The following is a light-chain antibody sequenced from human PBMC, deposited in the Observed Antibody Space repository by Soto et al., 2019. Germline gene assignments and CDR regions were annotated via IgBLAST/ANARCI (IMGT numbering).Light chain of an antibody. CDR3: CSYAGSYTLL. Sequence: QSALTQPRSVSASPGQSVTISCTGTSSNVGGYNYVSWYQQNPGKAPKLMIYDASKRPPGVPDRFSGSKSGNAAFLTISGLQVEDEADYYCCSYAGSYTLLFGGGTKVTVL. CDR1: SSNVGGYNY. V-gene: IGLV2-11*01. J-gene: IGLJ3*02. CDR2: DAS.